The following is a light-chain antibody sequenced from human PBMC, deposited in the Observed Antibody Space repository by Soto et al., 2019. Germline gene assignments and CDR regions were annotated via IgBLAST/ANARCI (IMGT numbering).Light chain of an antibody. Sequence: LTQPGSGSEYPSQSSTMSCTKTSSDVGGYHYLSSYQQHPGKAPKLMIYEVSTRPSGVSNRFSGSKSGNTASLTLSRLQAEDEADYYRSSYTSSSLYVFGTGTQVTAL. CDR1: SSDVGGYHY. CDR3: SSYTSSSLYV. V-gene: IGLV2-14*01. CDR2: EVS. J-gene: IGLJ1*01.